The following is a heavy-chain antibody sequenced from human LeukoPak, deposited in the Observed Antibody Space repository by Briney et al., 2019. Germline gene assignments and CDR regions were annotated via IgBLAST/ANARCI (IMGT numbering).Heavy chain of an antibody. CDR3: AGVVAAADNWFDP. V-gene: IGHV3-7*04. D-gene: IGHD2-15*01. J-gene: IGHJ5*02. CDR1: GFTFSSYW. CDR2: IKQDGSEK. Sequence: GSLRLSCAASGFTFSSYWMSWVRQAPGKGLEWVANIKQDGSEKYYVDSVKGRFTISRDNAKNSLYLQMNSLRAEDTAVYYCAGVVAAADNWFDPWGQGTLVTVSS.